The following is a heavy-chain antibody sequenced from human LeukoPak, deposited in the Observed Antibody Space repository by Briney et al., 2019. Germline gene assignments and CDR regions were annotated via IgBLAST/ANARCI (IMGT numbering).Heavy chain of an antibody. CDR2: ISSSGDYI. Sequence: GGSLRLSCAASGFTFSNFAMNWVRQAPGKGLEWVSSISSSGDYIYYADSLKGRFTISRDNAKNSLFLQMNSLRAEDTAVYYCARDGVPAYYYAMDVWGQGTTVTVSS. CDR1: GFTFSNFA. D-gene: IGHD3-16*01. J-gene: IGHJ6*02. CDR3: ARDGVPAYYYAMDV. V-gene: IGHV3-21*01.